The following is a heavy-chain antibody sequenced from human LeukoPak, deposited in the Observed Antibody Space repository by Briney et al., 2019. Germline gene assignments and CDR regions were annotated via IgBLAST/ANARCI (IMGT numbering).Heavy chain of an antibody. CDR3: ASLYDIVGTTVDY. CDR2: IDPNTGGT. D-gene: IGHD1-26*01. Sequence: ASVKVSCKTSGYTFTNYYIHWVRQAPGQGPEWMGRIDPNTGGTKSAKNFQGRVTMTRDTSISTAYMALSGLRSDDTAVYYCASLYDIVGTTVDYWGQGTLVTVSS. V-gene: IGHV1-2*06. CDR1: GYTFTNYY. J-gene: IGHJ4*02.